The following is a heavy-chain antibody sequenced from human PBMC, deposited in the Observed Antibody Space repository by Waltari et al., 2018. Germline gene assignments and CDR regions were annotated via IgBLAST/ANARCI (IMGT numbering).Heavy chain of an antibody. D-gene: IGHD5-18*01. CDR2: ISYDGSNK. Sequence: RQAPGKGLEWVAVISYDGSNKYYADSVKGRFTISRDNSKNTLYLQMNSLRAEDTAVYYCAKDIQRTGYFDYWGQGTLVTVSS. CDR3: AKDIQRTGYFDY. V-gene: IGHV3-30*18. J-gene: IGHJ4*02.